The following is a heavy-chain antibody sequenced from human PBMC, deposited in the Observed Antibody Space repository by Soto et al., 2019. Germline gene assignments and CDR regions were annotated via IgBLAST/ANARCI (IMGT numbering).Heavy chain of an antibody. Sequence: GASLKVSCKASGGTFSSYAISWVRQAPGQGLEWMGGIIPIFGTANYAQKFQGRVTITADESTSTAYMELSSLRSEDTAVYYCARGLRGGYSGYDASAYYYGMDVWGQGTTVTVSS. CDR3: ARGLRGGYSGYDASAYYYGMDV. CDR1: GGTFSSYA. CDR2: IIPIFGTA. V-gene: IGHV1-69*13. J-gene: IGHJ6*02. D-gene: IGHD5-12*01.